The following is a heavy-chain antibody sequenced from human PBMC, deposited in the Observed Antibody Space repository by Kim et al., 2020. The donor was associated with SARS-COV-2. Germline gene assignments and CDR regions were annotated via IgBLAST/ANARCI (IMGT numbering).Heavy chain of an antibody. Sequence: GGSLRLSCAASGFTFSSYAMSWVRQAPGKGLEWVSVIYSGGSSTYYVDSVKGRFTISRDNSKNTLYLQMNSLRAEDTAVYYCAKNPSYLDYWGQGTLVTVSS. J-gene: IGHJ4*02. CDR3: AKNPSYLDY. CDR2: IYSGGSST. CDR1: GFTFSSYA. V-gene: IGHV3-23*03. D-gene: IGHD3-16*02.